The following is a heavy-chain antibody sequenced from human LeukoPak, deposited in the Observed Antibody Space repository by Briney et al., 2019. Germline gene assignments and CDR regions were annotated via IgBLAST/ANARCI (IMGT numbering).Heavy chain of an antibody. J-gene: IGHJ4*02. CDR1: GSTFTSYD. Sequence: ASVKVSCKASGSTFTSYDYNLVRQATGQGLEWMGWMNPNSGNTGYAQKFEGSVIMIRNTSISKAYMEQISMRSEDTAVDYCARGSNGVNPGFDYWGQGTLVTVSS. V-gene: IGHV1-8*01. CDR2: MNPNSGNT. CDR3: ARGSNGVNPGFDY. D-gene: IGHD3-10*01.